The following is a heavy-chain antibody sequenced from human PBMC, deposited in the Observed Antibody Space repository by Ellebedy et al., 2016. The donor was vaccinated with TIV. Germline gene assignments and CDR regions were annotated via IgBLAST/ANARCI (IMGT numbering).Heavy chain of an antibody. V-gene: IGHV1-3*01. Sequence: AASVKVSCKASGYTFTSYSLHWVRQAARHMLERMGWINAGNGNPKYSQKFQGRVTITRDTSASTAYMALSSLRSEDTAVYYLARDSDPNYDILTDNWFDPWGQGTLVTVSS. CDR2: INAGNGNP. J-gene: IGHJ5*02. D-gene: IGHD3-9*01. CDR1: GYTFTSYS. CDR3: ARDSDPNYDILTDNWFDP.